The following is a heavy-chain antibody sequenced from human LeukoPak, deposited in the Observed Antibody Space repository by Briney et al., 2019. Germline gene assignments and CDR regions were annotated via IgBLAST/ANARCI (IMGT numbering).Heavy chain of an antibody. V-gene: IGHV4-34*01. CDR3: ARGYSGGSFFDP. CDR1: GGSFSGYH. J-gene: IGHJ5*02. CDR2: IKHSGST. D-gene: IGHD2-15*01. Sequence: KPSETLSLTCAVYGGSFSGYHWSWIGHPRGKRLECLGEIKHSGSTNHNPSLKSRVTISVDTSKNLFSLKLSSVTAADTAVYYCARGYSGGSFFDPWGQGTLVTVSS.